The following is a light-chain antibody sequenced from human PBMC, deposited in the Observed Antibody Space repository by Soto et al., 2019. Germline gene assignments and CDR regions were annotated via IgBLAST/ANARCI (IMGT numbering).Light chain of an antibody. J-gene: IGKJ4*02. Sequence: IVLTQSPGSLSLSPGERATLSCRASQSVDSTFFACYQNKPGQAHRLRMYGVSKRVTGIPDRFSGSWSGTDFTLSISRLEPEDFAVYYCQRYMSSVTFGRGTRVEIK. CDR1: QSVDSTF. V-gene: IGKV3-20*01. CDR3: QRYMSSVT. CDR2: GVS.